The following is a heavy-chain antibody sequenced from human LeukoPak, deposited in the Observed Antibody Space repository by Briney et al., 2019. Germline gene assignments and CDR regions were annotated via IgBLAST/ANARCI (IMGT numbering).Heavy chain of an antibody. CDR3: ARRLGYCSSTSCYPFDY. J-gene: IGHJ4*02. D-gene: IGHD2-2*01. CDR2: MSGSGGST. CDR1: GFTFSSYA. Sequence: GGSLRLSCAASGFTFSSYAMSWVRQAPGKGLEWVSDMSGSGGSTDYADSVKGRFTISRDNAKNSLYLQMNSLRAEDTAVYYCARRLGYCSSTSCYPFDYWGQGTLVTVSS. V-gene: IGHV3-23*01.